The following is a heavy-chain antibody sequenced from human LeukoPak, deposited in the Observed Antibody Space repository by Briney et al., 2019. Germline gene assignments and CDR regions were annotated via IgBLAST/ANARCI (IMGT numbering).Heavy chain of an antibody. Sequence: GGSLRLSCAASGFTFNNYVMTWVRQAPGKGLEWVSSISGAGKFIHYADPLKGRFTISRDNFKNTVDLLMNSLRVEDTAVYYCSRGDIVVMPAGMPRGTVGHNWGQGTLVTVSS. D-gene: IGHD2-2*01. V-gene: IGHV3-23*01. CDR2: ISGAGKFI. J-gene: IGHJ4*02. CDR1: GFTFNNYV. CDR3: SRGDIVVMPAGMPRGTVGHN.